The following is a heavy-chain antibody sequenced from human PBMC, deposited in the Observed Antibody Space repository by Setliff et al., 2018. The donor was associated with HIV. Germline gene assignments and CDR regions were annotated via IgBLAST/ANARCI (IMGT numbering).Heavy chain of an antibody. CDR1: GYTFTGYY. CDR2: INPNSGGT. J-gene: IGHJ4*02. V-gene: IGHV1-2*02. Sequence: GASVKVSCKASGYTFTGYYMHWVRQAPGQGLEWMGWINPNSGGTNYAQKFQGRVTITRDTYISTAYMELSSLRSEDTAVYYCARSGGLEMATMGYFDYWGQGTLVTVS. D-gene: IGHD5-12*01. CDR3: ARSGGLEMATMGYFDY.